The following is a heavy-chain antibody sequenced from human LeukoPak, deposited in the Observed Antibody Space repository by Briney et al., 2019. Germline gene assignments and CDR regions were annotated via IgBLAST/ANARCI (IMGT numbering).Heavy chain of an antibody. CDR3: VSYYYGSGSYHYYYYYGMDV. CDR1: GFTFSSYA. V-gene: IGHV3-23*01. D-gene: IGHD3-10*01. Sequence: PGGSLRLSCAASGFTFSSYAMSWVRQAPGKGLEWVPAISGSGGSTYYADSVKGRFTISRDNSKNTLYLQMNSLRAEDMAVYYCVSYYYGSGSYHYYYYYGMDVWGKGTTVTVSS. CDR2: ISGSGGST. J-gene: IGHJ6*04.